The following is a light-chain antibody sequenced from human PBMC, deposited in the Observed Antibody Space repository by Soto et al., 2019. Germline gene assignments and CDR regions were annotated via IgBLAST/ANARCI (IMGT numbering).Light chain of an antibody. Sequence: ELVLTQSPGTLPLSPGERATLSCRASQSVSSSTSLAWYQQKTVQAPRLLIYGASSRAVGVPDRFSGSGSGTDFTLTTSRLEPEDFAVYYCQQYGDSPLTFGGGTKVE. CDR3: QQYGDSPLT. J-gene: IGKJ4*01. V-gene: IGKV3-20*01. CDR1: QSVSSSTS. CDR2: GAS.